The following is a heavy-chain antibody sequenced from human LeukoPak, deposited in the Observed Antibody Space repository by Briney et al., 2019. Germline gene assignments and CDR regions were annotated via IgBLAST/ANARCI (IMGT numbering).Heavy chain of an antibody. Sequence: ASVKVSCKASGGTFNSYAISWVRQAPGQGLEWMGRIIPIFGTASYAQKFQGRVTITADKSTSTAYMELSSLRSEDTAVYYCARVDYDILTAYKDYWGQGTLVTVSS. V-gene: IGHV1-69*06. CDR2: IIPIFGTA. CDR1: GGTFNSYA. D-gene: IGHD3-9*01. J-gene: IGHJ4*02. CDR3: ARVDYDILTAYKDY.